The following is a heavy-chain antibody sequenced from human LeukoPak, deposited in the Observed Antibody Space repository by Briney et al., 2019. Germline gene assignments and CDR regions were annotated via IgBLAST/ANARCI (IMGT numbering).Heavy chain of an antibody. CDR2: IYHSGST. CDR1: GYSISSGYY. J-gene: IGHJ4*02. D-gene: IGHD6-13*01. V-gene: IGHV4-38-2*02. Sequence: SETLSLTCTVSGYSISSGYYWGWIRQPPGKGLEWIGSIYHSGSTYYNPSLKSRVTISVDTSKNQFSLRLSSVTAADTAVYYCARMAASGGYSSSWFGYYFDYWGQGTLVIVSS. CDR3: ARMAASGGYSSSWFGYYFDY.